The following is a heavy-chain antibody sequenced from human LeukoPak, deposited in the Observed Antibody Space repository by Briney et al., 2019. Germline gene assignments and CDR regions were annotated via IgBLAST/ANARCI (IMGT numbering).Heavy chain of an antibody. CDR3: ARDKNYYDSSGYYSDAFDI. CDR1: GGSISSYY. Sequence: PSETLSLTCTVSGGSISSYYWSWIRQPPGKGLEWIGYIYYSRSTNYNPSLKSRVTISVDTSKNQFSLKLSSVTAADTAVYYCARDKNYYDSSGYYSDAFDIWGQGTMVTVSS. CDR2: IYYSRST. D-gene: IGHD3-22*01. J-gene: IGHJ3*02. V-gene: IGHV4-59*01.